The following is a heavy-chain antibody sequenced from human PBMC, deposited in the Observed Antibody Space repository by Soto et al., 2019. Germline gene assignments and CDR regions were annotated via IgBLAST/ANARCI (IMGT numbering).Heavy chain of an antibody. CDR1: GYRFTHYV. V-gene: IGHV1-3*01. D-gene: IGHD3-22*01. CDR3: VRDYASDSGVHLDF. J-gene: IGHJ4*02. CDR2: IGAGDGKT. Sequence: QVQLVQSGTEVNKPWASVKVSCKASGYRFTHYVIHWVRQAPGQRLEWMGWIGAGDGKTYYSQNFQGRVTITKDTSASTAYMELSSLISEDTAVYYCVRDYASDSGVHLDFWGQGTLVTVSS.